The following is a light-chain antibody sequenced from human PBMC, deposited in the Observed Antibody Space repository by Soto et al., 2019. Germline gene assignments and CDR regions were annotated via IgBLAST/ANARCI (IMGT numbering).Light chain of an antibody. CDR3: MQGTHWPWT. CDR1: QSLVYSDGNSY. CDR2: KAS. V-gene: IGKV2-30*01. Sequence: DAVMTQSPLSLPVALGQPAAISCRSSQSLVYSDGNSYLNWFQQRPGQSPRRLIYKASNRDPGVPDRFSGSGSGTDFTLKITRVEAEDVGVYYCMQGTHWPWTFGQGTRWISN. J-gene: IGKJ1*01.